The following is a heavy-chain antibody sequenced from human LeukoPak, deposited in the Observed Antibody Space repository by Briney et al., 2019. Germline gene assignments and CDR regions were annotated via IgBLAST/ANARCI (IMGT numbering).Heavy chain of an antibody. CDR3: VRDYAYAFDI. CDR2: IRSSSNNI. Sequence: GGSLRLSCAASGFAFSSYSMNWVRQAPGKGLEWVSYIRSSSNNIYYADSVEGRFTISRDSAKNSLYLQMNSLRAEDTAVYYCVRDYAYAFDIWGQGTMVTVSS. D-gene: IGHD3-16*01. CDR1: GFAFSSYS. J-gene: IGHJ3*02. V-gene: IGHV3-48*01.